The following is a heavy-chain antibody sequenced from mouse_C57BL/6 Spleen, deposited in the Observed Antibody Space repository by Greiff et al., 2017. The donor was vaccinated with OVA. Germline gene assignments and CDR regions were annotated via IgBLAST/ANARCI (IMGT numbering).Heavy chain of an antibody. CDR1: GFTFSSYT. J-gene: IGHJ3*01. D-gene: IGHD2-3*01. CDR2: ISGGGGNT. V-gene: IGHV5-9*01. Sequence: EVHLVESGGGLVKPGGSLKLSCAASGFTFSSYTMSWVRQTPEKRLEWVAHISGGGGNTYYPDSVKGRFTISRDNAKNTLYLQMSSLRSEDTALYYCARHGGYSSFAYWGQGTLVTVSA. CDR3: ARHGGYSSFAY.